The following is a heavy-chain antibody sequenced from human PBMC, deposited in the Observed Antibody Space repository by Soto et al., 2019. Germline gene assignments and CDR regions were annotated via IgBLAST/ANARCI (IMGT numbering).Heavy chain of an antibody. J-gene: IGHJ4*02. CDR1: GFTFSSYG. Sequence: GGSLRLSCAASGFTFSSYGMHWVRQAPGKGLEWVAVIWYDGSNKYYADSVKGRFTISRDNSKNTLYLQMNSLRAEDTAVYYCARDPALRGSYRFDYWGQGTLVTVSS. D-gene: IGHD3-16*02. V-gene: IGHV3-33*01. CDR3: ARDPALRGSYRFDY. CDR2: IWYDGSNK.